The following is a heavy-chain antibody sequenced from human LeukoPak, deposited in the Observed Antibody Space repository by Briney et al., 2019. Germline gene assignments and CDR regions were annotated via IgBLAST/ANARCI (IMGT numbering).Heavy chain of an antibody. D-gene: IGHD5-24*01. CDR3: ARVGRAWLHLRYFFDY. Sequence: GRSLRLSCAASGFAFSSHSMHWVRQAPGKGLEWVALISYDGSTQYYADSVKGRFTISRDNSKNTLYLQMNSLRAEDTAVYYCARVGRAWLHLRYFFDYWGQGTLVTVSS. CDR2: ISYDGSTQ. CDR1: GFAFSSHS. J-gene: IGHJ4*02. V-gene: IGHV3-30*04.